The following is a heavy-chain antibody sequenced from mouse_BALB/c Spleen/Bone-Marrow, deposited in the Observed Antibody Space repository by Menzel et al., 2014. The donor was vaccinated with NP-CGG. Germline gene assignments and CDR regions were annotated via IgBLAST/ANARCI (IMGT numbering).Heavy chain of an antibody. CDR1: GYTFTSYW. D-gene: IGHD2-3*01. CDR3: ARYDGPAWSAY. J-gene: IGHJ3*01. CDR2: NNPSNGRT. V-gene: IGHV1S81*02. Sequence: QVQLQQSGAELVKPGASVKLSCKASGYTFTSYWIHWVKQRPGQGLEWIGENNPSNGRTNYNEKFKSKATLTVDKSSTTAYMQLSSLTSEDSAVYYCARYDGPAWSAYWGQGTLVTVSA.